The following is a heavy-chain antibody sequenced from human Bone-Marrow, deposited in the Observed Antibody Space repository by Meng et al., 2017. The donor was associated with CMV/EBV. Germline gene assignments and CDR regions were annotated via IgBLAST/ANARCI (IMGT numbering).Heavy chain of an antibody. V-gene: IGHV3-21*01. J-gene: IGHJ4*02. CDR2: ISSSSSYI. CDR1: GFTFRSYS. CDR3: AISSVVVVGAYFDY. Sequence: GEYLKISCAASGFTFRSYSMNWVRQAPGKGLEWVSTISSSSSYIYYADSLKGRFTISRDNAKNPLYLQMNMLIAEDAAVYCCAISSVVVVGAYFDYWGRGTLVTVSS. D-gene: IGHD2-15*01.